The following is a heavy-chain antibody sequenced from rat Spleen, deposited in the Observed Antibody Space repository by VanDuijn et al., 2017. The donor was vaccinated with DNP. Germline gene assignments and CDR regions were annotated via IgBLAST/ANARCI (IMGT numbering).Heavy chain of an antibody. CDR3: VREDYYSGDWYFDF. CDR1: GFTFSHYG. D-gene: IGHD1-1*01. J-gene: IGHJ1*01. Sequence: EAQLVESGGGLVQPGRSLKLSCTASGFTFSHYGMAWVRQAPTKGLEWVASITTGGSNTYYRDSVQGRFTVSRDNAKTTQYLQMDSLRSEDTATYYCVREDYYSGDWYFDFWGPGTMVTVSS. CDR2: ITTGGSNT. V-gene: IGHV5S13*01.